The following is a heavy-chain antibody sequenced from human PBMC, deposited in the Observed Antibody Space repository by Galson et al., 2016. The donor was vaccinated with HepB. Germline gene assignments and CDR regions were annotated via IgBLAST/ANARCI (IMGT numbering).Heavy chain of an antibody. CDR1: GYNFTLYY. Sequence: QSGAEVKKPGESLQISCKASGYNFTLYYIAWVRQMPGRGLEWMGIIYPGDSETRYSPSFQDHVTIPADNSFTTAHLEWSSLKTSETAIYYCARQAFYYGSGSYFLDYWGHGTLVNVAS. J-gene: IGHJ4*01. CDR2: IYPGDSET. V-gene: IGHV5-51*01. D-gene: IGHD3-10*01. CDR3: ARQAFYYGSGSYFLDY.